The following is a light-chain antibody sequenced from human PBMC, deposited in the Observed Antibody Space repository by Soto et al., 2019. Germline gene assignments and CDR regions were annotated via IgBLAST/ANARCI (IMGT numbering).Light chain of an antibody. J-gene: IGLJ3*02. Sequence: SVLTQPASVSGSPGQSITISCTGTSSDVGGYKYVSWYQQHPGKAPKLMIYEVSNRPSGVSNRFSGSKSGNTASLTISGLQAEDEADYYCSSYTSSNTVVFGGGTKVTVL. CDR1: SSDVGGYKY. CDR3: SSYTSSNTVV. CDR2: EVS. V-gene: IGLV2-14*01.